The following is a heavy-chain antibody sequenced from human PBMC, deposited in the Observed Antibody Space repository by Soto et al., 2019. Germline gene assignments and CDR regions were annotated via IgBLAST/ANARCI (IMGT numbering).Heavy chain of an antibody. CDR2: IIGNGDTT. J-gene: IGHJ4*02. D-gene: IGHD2-15*01. V-gene: IGHV3-23*01. CDR1: GFSFRNYG. CDR3: AKDVLRGCSGGSCYSDY. Sequence: GGSLRLSCAASGFSFRNYGMSWVRQAPGKGLEWLSAIIGNGDTTYYADSVRGRFTISRDNSKNTLYLQTTSLRAEDTAVYYCAKDVLRGCSGGSCYSDYWGQGTLVTVSS.